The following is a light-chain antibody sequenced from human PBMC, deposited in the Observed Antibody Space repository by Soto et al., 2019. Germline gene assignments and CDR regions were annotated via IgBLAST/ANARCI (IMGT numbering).Light chain of an antibody. J-gene: IGKJ4*01. CDR3: QQYKNWPPLT. Sequence: EIVMTQSPATLSVSPGETATLSCRASQSVGSAVAWYQHKPGQAPRLLIVAASIRAPGVPGRFSGGGSGTEFTLTISSLQSEDFAVSYCQQYKNWPPLTFGGGTTVEIK. CDR2: AAS. V-gene: IGKV3-15*01. CDR1: QSVGSA.